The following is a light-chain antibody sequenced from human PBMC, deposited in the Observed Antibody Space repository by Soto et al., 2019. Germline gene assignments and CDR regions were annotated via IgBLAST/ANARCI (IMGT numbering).Light chain of an antibody. CDR1: QSVSIK. J-gene: IGKJ1*01. CDR2: DTS. V-gene: IGKV3-15*01. Sequence: EIVITHSPATVSVSPGERATLSCRASQSVSIKLAWYQQKLGQAPRLLIYDTSTRATGIPARFSGSGSGTEFTLTISSLQSEDFAVYYCQQYNNWPPITFGQGTKVDIK. CDR3: QQYNNWPPIT.